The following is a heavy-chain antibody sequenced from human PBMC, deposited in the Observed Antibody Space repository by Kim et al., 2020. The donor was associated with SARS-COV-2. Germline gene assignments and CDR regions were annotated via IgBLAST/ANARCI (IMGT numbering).Heavy chain of an antibody. D-gene: IGHD1-7*01. V-gene: IGHV3-30*04. J-gene: IGHJ4*02. Sequence: GGSLRRSCAASGFTFSDYAMNWVRQAPGKGLEWVAIISYDGSNKYYVDSVKGRFTISRDNSKNTLYLQMNSLRTEDTAVYYCARGAGTTFLYYFDYWGQGTLVSVSA. CDR3: ARGAGTTFLYYFDY. CDR2: ISYDGSNK. CDR1: GFTFSDYA.